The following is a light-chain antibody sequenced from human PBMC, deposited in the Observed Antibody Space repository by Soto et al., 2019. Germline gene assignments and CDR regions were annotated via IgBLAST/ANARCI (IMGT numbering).Light chain of an antibody. CDR3: QQYYDIPYT. V-gene: IGKV4-1*01. CDR2: GPS. Sequence: DIVMTQSPDALAVSLGERATINCKSSQNILYSSNNNNYLAWYQQKPGQPPKLLIYGPSTRVSGVPDRFSGSGSGTDFTLTISSLQAEDVAVYYCQQYYDIPYTFGQGTRLEIK. CDR1: QNILYSSNNNNY. J-gene: IGKJ2*01.